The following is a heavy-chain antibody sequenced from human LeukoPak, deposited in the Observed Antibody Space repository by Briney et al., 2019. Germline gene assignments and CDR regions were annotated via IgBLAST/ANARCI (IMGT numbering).Heavy chain of an antibody. Sequence: GGSLRLSCAASGFTFRNYGMHWVRQAPGKGLEWVAFIRYDGSNKYCADSVKGRFTISRDNAKNSLYLQMNSLRAEDTAVYYCAGSDLRLGEFDYWGQGTLVTVSS. CDR1: GFTFRNYG. J-gene: IGHJ4*02. V-gene: IGHV3-30*02. CDR3: AGSDLRLGEFDY. CDR2: IRYDGSNK. D-gene: IGHD3-16*01.